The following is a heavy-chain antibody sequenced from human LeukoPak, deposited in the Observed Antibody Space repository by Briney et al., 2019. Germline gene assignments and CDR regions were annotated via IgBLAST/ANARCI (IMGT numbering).Heavy chain of an antibody. V-gene: IGHV3-74*01. J-gene: IGHJ4*01. CDR2: INSDGSST. CDR3: ARAVYYSNYLGY. D-gene: IGHD3-10*01. Sequence: RGGSLRLSCAASGFTLSSYWMHWVRQAPGKGLVWVSRINSDGSSTNYADSVKGRFTISRDNAKNTMYLQMNSLRAEDTAMYYCARAVYYSNYLGYWGQGTLVTVS. CDR1: GFTLSSYW.